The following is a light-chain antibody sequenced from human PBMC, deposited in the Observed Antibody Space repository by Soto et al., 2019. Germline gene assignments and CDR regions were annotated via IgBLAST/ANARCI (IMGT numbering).Light chain of an antibody. CDR2: GAS. J-gene: IGKJ2*01. Sequence: DIQLTQSPSFLSASVGDRVTITCRASQDISSYLAWYQQKPGEAPKLLIYGASTLQSGVPSRFSGSGSGTEFTLTISSLQPGDFATYYCQELNSYPYTFGQGTKLEI. V-gene: IGKV1-9*01. CDR1: QDISSY. CDR3: QELNSYPYT.